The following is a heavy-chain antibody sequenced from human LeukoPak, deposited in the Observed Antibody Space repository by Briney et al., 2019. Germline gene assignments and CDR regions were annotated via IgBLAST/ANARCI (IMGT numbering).Heavy chain of an antibody. J-gene: IGHJ6*03. CDR3: ARGCRGYYYYYMDV. Sequence: SETLSLTCTVSGGSFSSYYWSWIRQPAGKGLEWIGRIYTSGSANYNPSLKSRVTMSVDTSKNQFSLKLNSVTAADTAVYYCARGCRGYYYYYMDVWGKGTTVTISS. CDR2: IYTSGSA. V-gene: IGHV4-4*07. D-gene: IGHD2-15*01. CDR1: GGSFSSYY.